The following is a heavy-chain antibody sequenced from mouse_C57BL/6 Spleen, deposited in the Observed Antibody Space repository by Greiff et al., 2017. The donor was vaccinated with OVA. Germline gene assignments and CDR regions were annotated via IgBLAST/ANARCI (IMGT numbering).Heavy chain of an antibody. Sequence: DVKLVESEGGLVQPGSSMKLSCTASGFTFSDYYMAWVRQVPEKGLEWVANINYDGSSTYYLDSLKSRFIISRDNAKNILYLQMSSLKSEDTATYYCARFDYRYYFDYWGQGTTLTVSS. CDR1: GFTFSDYY. V-gene: IGHV5-16*01. J-gene: IGHJ2*01. CDR3: ARFDYRYYFDY. CDR2: INYDGSST. D-gene: IGHD2-4*01.